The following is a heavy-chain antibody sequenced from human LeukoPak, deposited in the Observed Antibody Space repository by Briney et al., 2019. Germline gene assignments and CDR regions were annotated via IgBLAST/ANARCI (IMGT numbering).Heavy chain of an antibody. J-gene: IGHJ3*02. CDR1: GGSFSGYY. D-gene: IGHD3-16*01. CDR2: INHSGST. V-gene: IGHV4-34*01. CDR3: ARAVMAAYAFDI. Sequence: PSETLSLTCAVYGGSFSGYYWSWIRQPPGKGLEWIGEINHSGSTNYNPSLKSRVTISVDTSKNQFSLKLSSVTAADTAVYYCARAVMAAYAFDIWGQGTMVTVSS.